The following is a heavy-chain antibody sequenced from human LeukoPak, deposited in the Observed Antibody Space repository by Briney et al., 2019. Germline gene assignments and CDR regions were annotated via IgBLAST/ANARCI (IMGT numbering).Heavy chain of an antibody. D-gene: IGHD6-6*01. Sequence: GASVKVSCKASGYTFTSYGMSWVRQAPGQGLEWMGWISAYNGNTNYAQKLQGRVTMTADTSTSTAYMELRSLRSDDTAVYYCARDLRYSSSPHGDFDYWGQGTLVTVSS. CDR2: ISAYNGNT. J-gene: IGHJ4*02. V-gene: IGHV1-18*01. CDR3: ARDLRYSSSPHGDFDY. CDR1: GYTFTSYG.